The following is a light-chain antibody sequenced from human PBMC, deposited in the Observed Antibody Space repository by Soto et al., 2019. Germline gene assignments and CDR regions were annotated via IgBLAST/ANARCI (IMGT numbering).Light chain of an antibody. CDR3: QSYDNSLSVYV. CDR1: SSNIGAHYD. J-gene: IGLJ1*01. V-gene: IGLV1-40*01. Sequence: QSVLTQPPSVSGDPGQRVTISCTGSSSNIGAHYDVHWYQQLPGTAPKLLIYGNSNRPSGVPDRFSGSKSGTSASLAITGLQAEYEADYYCQSYDNSLSVYVFGAGTKVTVL. CDR2: GNS.